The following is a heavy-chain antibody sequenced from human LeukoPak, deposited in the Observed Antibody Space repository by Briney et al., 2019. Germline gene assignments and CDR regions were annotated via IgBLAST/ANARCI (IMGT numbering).Heavy chain of an antibody. Sequence: PGGSPQISCQGSGSTFTSYWISWGRQLPGKGLEGMGRIDPSDSYTNYSPSFQGHVTISADKSISTAYLQWSSLKASDTAMYYCARHRGGQWLVPTRIFDYWGQGTLVTVSS. D-gene: IGHD6-19*01. CDR3: ARHRGGQWLVPTRIFDY. J-gene: IGHJ4*02. CDR1: GSTFTSYW. CDR2: IDPSDSYT. V-gene: IGHV5-10-1*01.